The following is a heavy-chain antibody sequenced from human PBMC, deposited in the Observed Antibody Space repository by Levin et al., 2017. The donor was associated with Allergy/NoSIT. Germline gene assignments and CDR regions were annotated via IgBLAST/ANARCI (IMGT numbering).Heavy chain of an antibody. J-gene: IGHJ4*02. CDR1: GGSFNGYY. CDR3: ARGRWWGYYDSSGNPLRYFDY. CDR2: SNHSGST. Sequence: PSETLSLTCGVYGGSFNGYYWTWIRQPPGKGLEWIGESNHSGSTNFNASLQSRVTISVNTSERQFSLKLSSVTAADTAVYYCARGRWWGYYDSSGNPLRYFDYWGQGTLVTVSS. D-gene: IGHD3-22*01. V-gene: IGHV4-34*01.